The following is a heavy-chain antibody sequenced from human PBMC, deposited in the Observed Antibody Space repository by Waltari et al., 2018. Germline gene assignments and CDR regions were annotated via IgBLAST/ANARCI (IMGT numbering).Heavy chain of an antibody. J-gene: IGHJ5*02. CDR2: IYYSGST. D-gene: IGHD4-17*01. CDR3: ARGYGYNWFDP. V-gene: IGHV4-39*01. CDR1: GGSISSSSYY. Sequence: QLQLQESCPGLVKPSETLSLTCTVSGGSISSSSYYWGWSRQPPGKGLEWIGSIYYSGSTYYNPSLKSRVTISVDTSKNQFSLKLSSVTAADTAVYYCARGYGYNWFDPWGQGTLVTVSS.